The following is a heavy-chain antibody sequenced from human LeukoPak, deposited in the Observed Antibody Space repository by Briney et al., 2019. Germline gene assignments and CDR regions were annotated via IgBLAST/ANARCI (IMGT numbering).Heavy chain of an antibody. CDR1: CYTFTSYG. J-gene: IGHJ4*02. CDR2: ISAYNGKT. D-gene: IGHD3-22*01. V-gene: IGHV1-18*01. Sequence: ASVKVSCKASCYTFTSYGISWVRQAPAQGLEWMGWISAYNGKTNYAQKLQGRVTMTTDTSTSTAYMELRSLRSDDTAVYYCALAYYYDSSGYYYGSDYWGQGTLVTVSS. CDR3: ALAYYYDSSGYYYGSDY.